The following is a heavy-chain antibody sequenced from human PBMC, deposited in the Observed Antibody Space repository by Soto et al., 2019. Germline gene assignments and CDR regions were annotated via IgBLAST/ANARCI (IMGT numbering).Heavy chain of an antibody. D-gene: IGHD3-10*01. J-gene: IGHJ5*02. V-gene: IGHV4-31*03. CDR1: GGSISSGGYY. CDR2: IYYSGST. CDR3: ARDTPQHRPSYYYGSGSLGHNWFDP. Sequence: SETLSLTCTVSGGSISSGGYYWSWIRQHPGKGLEWIGYIYYSGSTYYNPSLKSRVTISVDTSKNQFSLKLSSVTAADTAVYYCARDTPQHRPSYYYGSGSLGHNWFDPWGQGTLVTVSS.